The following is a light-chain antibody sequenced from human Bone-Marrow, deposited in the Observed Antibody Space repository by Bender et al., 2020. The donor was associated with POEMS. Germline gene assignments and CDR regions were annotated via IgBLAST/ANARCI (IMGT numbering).Light chain of an antibody. CDR2: EVT. V-gene: IGLV2-14*01. CDR1: SSDVGNYNF. CDR3: QSYDSDLNGWV. J-gene: IGLJ3*02. Sequence: QSALTQPASVSGSPGQSITLSCTGTSSDVGNYNFVSWYQQHPGKAPKLMIYEVTNRPSGVSDRFSGSKSGNTASLTISGLQSEDEAAYFCQSYDSDLNGWVFGGGTKLTVL.